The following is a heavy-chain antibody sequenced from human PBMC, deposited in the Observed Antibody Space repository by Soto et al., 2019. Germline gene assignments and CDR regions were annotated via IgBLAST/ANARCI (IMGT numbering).Heavy chain of an antibody. CDR2: TYYRFKWYN. CDR3: ARDRLRRGDSQGGWFDP. CDR1: GDSVSSNSAA. Sequence: SQTLSLTCAISGDSVSSNSAAWNWIRQSPSRGLEWLGRTYYRFKWYNDYAVSVKSRITINPDTSKNQFSLQLNSVTPEDTAVYYCARDRLRRGDSQGGWFDPWGQGTLVTVSS. J-gene: IGHJ5*02. V-gene: IGHV6-1*01. D-gene: IGHD5-12*01.